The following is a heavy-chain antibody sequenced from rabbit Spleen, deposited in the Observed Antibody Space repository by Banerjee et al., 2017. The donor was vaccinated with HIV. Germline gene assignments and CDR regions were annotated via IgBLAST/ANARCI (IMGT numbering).Heavy chain of an antibody. CDR1: GVSFSSSDY. CDR3: ARDSSSSFSSYGMDL. D-gene: IGHD1-1*01. CDR2: IYTGNCKN. J-gene: IGHJ6*01. V-gene: IGHV1S40*01. Sequence: QSLEEYGGGLVQLEGSLALTCKESGVSFSSSDYIWWVRQAPGKGLEWIGFIYTGNCKNYYASWANGRFTISKTSSTTVTLQVTSLTAADTATYFCARDSSSSFSSYGMDLWGPGTLVTVS.